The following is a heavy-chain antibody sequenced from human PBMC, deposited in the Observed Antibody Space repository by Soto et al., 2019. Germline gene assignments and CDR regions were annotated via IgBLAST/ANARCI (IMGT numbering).Heavy chain of an antibody. D-gene: IGHD2-2*01. CDR2: IYHTGTT. J-gene: IGHJ5*02. CDR3: ARVMAAMQNWLDP. V-gene: IGHV4-30-4*01. Sequence: QVQLQESGPGLVKPSQTLSLTCTVSGGSISNVGYFWGLIRQPPGKGLERIGLIYHTGTTYYDSSLKSRFSISIDKSQSQFSLKMNSVTAADTAVYYCARVMAAMQNWLDPWGQGTLVTVSP. CDR1: GGSISNVGYF.